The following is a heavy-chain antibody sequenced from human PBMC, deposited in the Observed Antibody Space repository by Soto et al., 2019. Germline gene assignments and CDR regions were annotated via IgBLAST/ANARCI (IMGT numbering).Heavy chain of an antibody. Sequence: SETLSLTCTVSGGSISSGGYYWSWIRQHPGKGLEWIGYIYYSGSTYYNPSLKSRVTISVDTSKNQFSLKLSSVTAADTAVYYCARGRIYTAMVEYYFDYWGQGTLVTVSS. V-gene: IGHV4-31*03. CDR2: IYYSGST. J-gene: IGHJ4*02. CDR3: ARGRIYTAMVEYYFDY. CDR1: GGSISSGGYY. D-gene: IGHD5-18*01.